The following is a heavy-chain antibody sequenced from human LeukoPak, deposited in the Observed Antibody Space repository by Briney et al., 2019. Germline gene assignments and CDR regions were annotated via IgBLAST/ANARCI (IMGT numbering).Heavy chain of an antibody. Sequence: GGSLRLSCAASGFTFSSYGMHWVRQAPGKGLEWVAVISYDGSNKYYADSVKGRSTISRDNSKNTLYLQMNSLRAEDTAVYYCAKGYGDYGYYGMDVWGQGTTVTVSS. CDR3: AKGYGDYGYYGMDV. J-gene: IGHJ6*02. D-gene: IGHD4-17*01. CDR2: ISYDGSNK. CDR1: GFTFSSYG. V-gene: IGHV3-30*18.